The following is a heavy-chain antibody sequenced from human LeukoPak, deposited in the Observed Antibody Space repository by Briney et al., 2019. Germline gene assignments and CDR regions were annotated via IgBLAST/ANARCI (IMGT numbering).Heavy chain of an antibody. J-gene: IGHJ3*02. CDR3: ARIPTVDYDYVWGSYRPPEAFDI. D-gene: IGHD3-16*02. V-gene: IGHV3-7*01. CDR2: IKQDGSEK. CDR1: GFTFSSYW. Sequence: GGSLRLSCAASGFTFSSYWMSWVRQAPGKGLEWVANIKQDGSEKDYVDSVKGRFTIARDNAKDSLYLQMNRLRAEDTAVYYCARIPTVDYDYVWGSYRPPEAFDIWGQGTMVTVSS.